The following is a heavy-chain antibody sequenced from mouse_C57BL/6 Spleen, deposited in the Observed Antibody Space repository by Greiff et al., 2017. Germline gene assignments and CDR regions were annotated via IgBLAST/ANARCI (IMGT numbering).Heavy chain of an antibody. CDR2: IYPGSGNT. CDR1: GYSFTSYY. D-gene: IGHD1-2*01. CDR3: ARYYGSERFDY. Sequence: VQLQQSGPELVKPGASVKISCKASGYSFTSYYIHWVKQRPGQGLEWIGWIYPGSGNTKYNEKFKGKATLTADTSSSTAYMQLSSLTSEDSAVYYCARYYGSERFDYGGQGTTLTVSS. V-gene: IGHV1-66*01. J-gene: IGHJ2*01.